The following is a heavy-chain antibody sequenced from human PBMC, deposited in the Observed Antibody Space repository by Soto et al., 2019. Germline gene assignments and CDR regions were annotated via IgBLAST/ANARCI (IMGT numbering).Heavy chain of an antibody. CDR2: LSYDGSNK. V-gene: IGHV3-30-3*01. CDR3: ARDGPPDYDFWSGYSYYYYGMDV. D-gene: IGHD3-3*01. Sequence: QVQLVESGGGVVQPGRSLRLSCAASGFTFSSYAMHWVRQAPGKGLEWVAVLSYDGSNKYYADSVKGRFTISRDNSKNTLYLQMNSLRAEDTAVYYCARDGPPDYDFWSGYSYYYYGMDVWGQGTTVTVSS. CDR1: GFTFSSYA. J-gene: IGHJ6*02.